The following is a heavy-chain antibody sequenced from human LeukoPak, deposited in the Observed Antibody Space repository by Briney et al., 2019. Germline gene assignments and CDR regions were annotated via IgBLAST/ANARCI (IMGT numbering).Heavy chain of an antibody. D-gene: IGHD6-19*01. V-gene: IGHV3-7*01. CDR3: AKEWDRSGWYNFDY. J-gene: IGHJ4*02. CDR1: GFTFSGYW. Sequence: GGTLCLSCAAYGFTFSGYWRSWVRQAPGKGLEWVANIKQDGREKYYAAPVKVRFTTSKANTKNSLYLKMNRLGAEDTAVYYCAKEWDRSGWYNFDYWGQGTLVTVSS. CDR2: IKQDGREK.